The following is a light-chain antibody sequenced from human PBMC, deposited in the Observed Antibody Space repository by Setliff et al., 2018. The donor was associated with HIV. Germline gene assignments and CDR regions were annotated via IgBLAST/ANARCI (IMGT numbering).Light chain of an antibody. CDR3: SSYTSSSPLYV. V-gene: IGLV2-14*01. J-gene: IGLJ1*01. CDR2: EVS. CDR1: SSDVGGYNY. Sequence: LTQPASVSGSPGQSITISCTGTSSDVGGYNYVSWYQQHPGKAPKLMIYEVSNRPSGVSDRFSGSKSGNTASLTISGLQTEDEADYFCSSYTSSSPLYVFGTGTKVTVL.